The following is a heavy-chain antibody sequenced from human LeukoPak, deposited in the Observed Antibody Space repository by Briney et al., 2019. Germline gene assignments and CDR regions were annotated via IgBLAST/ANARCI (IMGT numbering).Heavy chain of an antibody. V-gene: IGHV4-59*01. D-gene: IGHD2-2*01. Sequence: SETLSLTCTVSGGSISSYYRSWIRQPPGKGLEWIGYIYYSGSTNYNPSLKSRVTISVDTFKNQFSLKLSSVTAADTAVYYCARDAYCSSTSCYSGRYYYYYMDVWGKGTTVTVSS. CDR2: IYYSGST. J-gene: IGHJ6*03. CDR1: GGSISSYY. CDR3: ARDAYCSSTSCYSGRYYYYYMDV.